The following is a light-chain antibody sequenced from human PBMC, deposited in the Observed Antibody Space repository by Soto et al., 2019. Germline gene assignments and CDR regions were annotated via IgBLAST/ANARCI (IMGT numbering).Light chain of an antibody. J-gene: IGLJ2*01. CDR3: ETWDSNTPE. CDR2: LEGSGSY. CDR1: SGHSSYI. V-gene: IGLV4-60*02. Sequence: QAVVTQSSSASASLGSSVKLTCTLSSGHSSYIIAWHQQQPGKAPRYLMKLEGSGSYNKGSGVPDRFSGSSSGADRYLTISNLQFEDEADYYCETWDSNTPEFGGGTKLTVL.